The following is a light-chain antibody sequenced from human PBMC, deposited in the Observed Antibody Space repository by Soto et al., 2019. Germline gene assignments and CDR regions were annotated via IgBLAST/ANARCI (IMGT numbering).Light chain of an antibody. CDR3: QQYNNWPRT. CDR2: AAS. CDR1: QSVSSY. Sequence: EIVLTQSPATLSLSPGERATLSCRASQSVSSYLAWYQQKPGQAPRLLIFAASSRAAGIPDRFSGSGSGTEFTLTISSLQSEDFAVYYCQQYNNWPRTFGQGTKVDI. V-gene: IGKV3D-15*01. J-gene: IGKJ1*01.